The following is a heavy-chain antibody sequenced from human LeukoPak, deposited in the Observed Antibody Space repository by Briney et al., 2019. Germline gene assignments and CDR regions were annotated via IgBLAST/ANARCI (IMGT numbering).Heavy chain of an antibody. J-gene: IGHJ4*02. V-gene: IGHV3-7*01. CDR1: GFTFSSYW. CDR2: IKHDGSEK. D-gene: IGHD4-17*01. CDR3: ASVLGDYEDY. Sequence: PGGSLRLSCAASGFTFSSYWMSWVRQAPGKGLEWVANIKHDGSEKYCVDSVKGRFTVSGDNAKNSLHLQMNSLRAEDTAVYYCASVLGDYEDYWGQGTLVTVSS.